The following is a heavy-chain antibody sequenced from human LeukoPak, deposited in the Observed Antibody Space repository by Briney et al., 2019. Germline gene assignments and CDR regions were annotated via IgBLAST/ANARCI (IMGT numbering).Heavy chain of an antibody. D-gene: IGHD3-16*01. J-gene: IGHJ4*02. Sequence: GASVKVSCKASGYTFTSYAMNWVRQAPGQGLEWMGWINTNTGNPTYAQGFTGRFVFSLDTSVSTAYLQISSLKAEDTAVYYCARENYDYVWGSPHFDYWGQGTLVTVSS. CDR3: ARENYDYVWGSPHFDY. CDR1: GYTFTSYA. CDR2: INTNTGNP. V-gene: IGHV7-4-1*02.